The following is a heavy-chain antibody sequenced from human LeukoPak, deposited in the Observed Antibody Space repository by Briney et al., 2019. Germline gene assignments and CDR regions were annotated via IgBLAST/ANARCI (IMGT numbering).Heavy chain of an antibody. CDR3: ASVGFGEYEYYYYGMDV. CDR2: IRYDGSNK. Sequence: PGGSLRLSCAASGFTFSSYGMHWVRQAPGKGLEWVAFIRYDGSNKYYADSVKRRFTISRDNSKNTLYLQMNSLRAEDTAVYYCASVGFGEYEYYYYGMDVWGQGTTVTVSS. V-gene: IGHV3-30*02. J-gene: IGHJ6*02. CDR1: GFTFSSYG. D-gene: IGHD3-10*01.